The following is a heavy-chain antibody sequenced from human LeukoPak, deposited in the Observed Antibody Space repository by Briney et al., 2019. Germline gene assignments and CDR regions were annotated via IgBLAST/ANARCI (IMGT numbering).Heavy chain of an antibody. D-gene: IGHD4-23*01. J-gene: IGHJ4*02. CDR1: GGSISNYY. Sequence: SETLSLTCTVSGGSISNYYWSWIRQPPGKGLEWIAYIYYSGSANYNPSLKSRVTISVDTSKNQFSLKLSSVTAADTAVYYCASRHYGGNGYDYWGQGTLVTVSS. CDR2: IYYSGSA. V-gene: IGHV4-59*08. CDR3: ASRHYGGNGYDY.